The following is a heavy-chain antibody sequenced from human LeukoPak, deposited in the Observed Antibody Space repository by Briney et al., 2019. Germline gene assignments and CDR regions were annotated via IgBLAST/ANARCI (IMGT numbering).Heavy chain of an antibody. CDR1: GYSFTSYW. CDR2: IYPDDSDT. D-gene: IGHD3-10*01. Sequence: GESLKISCKGSGYSFTSYWIGWVRQMPGKGLEWMGIIYPDDSDTRYSPSFQGQVTISADKSISTAYLQWSSLKASDTAMYYCARSPAPGAYYYYYMDVWGKGTTVTVSS. CDR3: ARSPAPGAYYYYYMDV. V-gene: IGHV5-51*01. J-gene: IGHJ6*03.